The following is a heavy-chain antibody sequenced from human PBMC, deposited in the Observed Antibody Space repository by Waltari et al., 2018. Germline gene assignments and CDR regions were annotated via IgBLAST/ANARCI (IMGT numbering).Heavy chain of an antibody. CDR3: ASMARNTYSSPVPGRDYYYGIDV. D-gene: IGHD6-13*01. J-gene: IGHJ6*02. CDR1: GFTFSRYW. Sequence: EEQLVESGGGLIQPGESLRVSCAVSGFTFSRYWMNWVRQGPGKGLVWVVLINSYWSDTSDADSVKGRFTISRYNAKNTFYLQMKSLRAEYTAVYYCASMARNTYSSPVPGRDYYYGIDVCGLGTTVTVSS. V-gene: IGHV3-74*01. CDR2: INSYWSDT.